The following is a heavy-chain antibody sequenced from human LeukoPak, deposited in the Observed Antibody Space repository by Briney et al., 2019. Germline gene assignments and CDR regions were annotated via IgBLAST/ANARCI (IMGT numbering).Heavy chain of an antibody. CDR3: ARDLGGGYPDAFDI. V-gene: IGHV1-69*13. Sequence: ASVKVSCKASGYTFTSYGISWVRQAPGQGLEWMGGIIPIFGTANYAQKFQGRVTITADESTSTAYMELSSLKSEDTAVYYCARDLGGGYPDAFDIWGQGTMVTVSS. D-gene: IGHD3-16*02. CDR1: GYTFTSYG. J-gene: IGHJ3*02. CDR2: IIPIFGTA.